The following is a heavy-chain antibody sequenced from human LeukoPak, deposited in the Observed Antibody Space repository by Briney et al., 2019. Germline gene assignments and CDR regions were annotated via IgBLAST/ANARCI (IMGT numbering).Heavy chain of an antibody. V-gene: IGHV3-48*03. Sequence: PGGSLRLSCAASGFTYSSYWMTWVRQAPGMGLEWLSGITSGASVIYYADSVKGRFTISRDDAKNSLFLQMSGLTVDDTAVYYCARKRIADLGDETSFGGSPFDSWGQGTLVIVSS. D-gene: IGHD3-16*01. CDR2: ITSGASVI. CDR1: GFTYSSYW. J-gene: IGHJ4*02. CDR3: ARKRIADLGDETSFGGSPFDS.